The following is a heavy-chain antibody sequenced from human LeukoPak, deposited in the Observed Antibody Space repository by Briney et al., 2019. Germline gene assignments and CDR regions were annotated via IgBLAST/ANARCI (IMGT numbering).Heavy chain of an antibody. CDR3: ATTPYIVVVPAATPPWFDP. J-gene: IGHJ5*02. V-gene: IGHV1-24*01. Sequence: PQASVKVSCKVSGYTLTELSMHWVRQAPGKGFEWMGGFDPEDGETIYAQKFQGRVTMTEDTSTDTAYMELSSLRSEDTAVYYCATTPYIVVVPAATPPWFDPWGQGTLVTVSS. CDR2: FDPEDGET. D-gene: IGHD2-2*01. CDR1: GYTLTELS.